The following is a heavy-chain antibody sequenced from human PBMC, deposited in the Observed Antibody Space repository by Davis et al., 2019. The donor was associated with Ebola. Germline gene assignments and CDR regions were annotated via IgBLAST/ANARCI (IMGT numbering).Heavy chain of an antibody. D-gene: IGHD2-2*02. V-gene: IGHV3-9*01. CDR3: AKGRTIPLALDF. Sequence: SLKISCAASGFTFDDYAMHWVRQAPGKGLEWVSGISWNSGSIGYADSVKGRFTISRDNAKNSLYLQMNSLRAEDTALYYCAKGRTIPLALDFWGRGTLVTVSS. J-gene: IGHJ4*02. CDR2: ISWNSGSI. CDR1: GFTFDDYA.